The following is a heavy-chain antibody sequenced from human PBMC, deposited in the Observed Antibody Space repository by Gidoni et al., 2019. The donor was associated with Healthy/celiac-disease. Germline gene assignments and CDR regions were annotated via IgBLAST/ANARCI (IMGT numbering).Heavy chain of an antibody. CDR3: AIKRESRTHTFDY. V-gene: IGHV4-31*03. J-gene: IGHJ4*02. CDR1: GCSISSGGYY. CDR2: IYYSGST. Sequence: QVQLQESGPGLVKPSQTLSLTCTVSGCSISSGGYYWSWIRQHPGKGLEWIGYIYYSGSTYYNPSLKSRVTISVDTSKNQFSLKLSSVTAADTAVYYCAIKRESRTHTFDYWGQGTLVTVSS. D-gene: IGHD1-26*01.